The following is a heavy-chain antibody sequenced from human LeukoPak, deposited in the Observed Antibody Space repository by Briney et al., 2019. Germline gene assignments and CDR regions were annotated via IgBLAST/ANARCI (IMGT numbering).Heavy chain of an antibody. CDR3: AGRAMVRETRRAFDP. V-gene: IGHV4-34*01. Sequence: SETLSLTCAVYGGSFSGYYWSWIRQPPGKGLEWIGEINHSGSTNYNPSLRSRVTISVDTSKNQFSLKLSSVTAADTAVYYCAGRAMVRETRRAFDPWGQGTLVTVSS. CDR1: GGSFSGYY. CDR2: INHSGST. D-gene: IGHD3-10*01. J-gene: IGHJ5*02.